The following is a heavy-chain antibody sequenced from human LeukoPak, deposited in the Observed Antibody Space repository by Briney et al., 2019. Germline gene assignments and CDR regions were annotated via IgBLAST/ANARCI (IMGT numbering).Heavy chain of an antibody. V-gene: IGHV1-46*01. CDR2: TNPSGGST. Sequence: ASVKVSCKASGYTFTSYYMHWVRQAPGQGLEWMGITNPSGGSTSYAQKFQGRVTMTRDTSTSTVYMELSSLRSEDTAVYYCARTGGVATPFDYWGQGTLVTVSS. D-gene: IGHD3-3*01. J-gene: IGHJ4*02. CDR3: ARTGGVATPFDY. CDR1: GYTFTSYY.